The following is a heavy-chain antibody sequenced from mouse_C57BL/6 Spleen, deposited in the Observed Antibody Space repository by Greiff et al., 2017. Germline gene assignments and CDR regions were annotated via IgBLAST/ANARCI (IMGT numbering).Heavy chain of an antibody. CDR3: ARYYYGSSYWDYYAMDD. CDR1: GYAFSSSW. J-gene: IGHJ4*01. V-gene: IGHV1-82*01. Sequence: QVQLQQSGPELVKPGASVKISCKASGYAFSSSWMNWVKQRPGKGLEWIGRIYPGDGDTNYNGKFKGKATLTADKSSSTAYMQLSSLTSEDSAVYFCARYYYGSSYWDYYAMDDWGQGTSVTVSS. CDR2: IYPGDGDT. D-gene: IGHD1-1*01.